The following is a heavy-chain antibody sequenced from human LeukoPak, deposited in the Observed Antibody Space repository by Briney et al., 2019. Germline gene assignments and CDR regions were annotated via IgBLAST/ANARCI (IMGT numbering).Heavy chain of an antibody. CDR1: GFTFSSYA. J-gene: IGHJ4*02. V-gene: IGHV3-23*01. Sequence: PGGSLRLSCAASGFTFSSYAMSWVRQAPGKGLEWVSAISVGSITYYADSAKGRFTISRDNSKNTLYLQMNSLRAEDTAVYYCAKHLAYSRQSPDYWGQGTLVTVSS. CDR2: ISVGSIT. CDR3: AKHLAYSRQSPDY. D-gene: IGHD6-13*01.